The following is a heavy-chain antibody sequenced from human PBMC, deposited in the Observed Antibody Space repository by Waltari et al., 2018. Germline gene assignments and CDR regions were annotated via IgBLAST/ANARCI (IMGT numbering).Heavy chain of an antibody. Sequence: QVQLQQWGAGLLKPSETLSLTCAVYGGSFSGYYWSWIRQPPGKGLEWIGEINHSGSTNYNPSLKSRVTISVDTSKNQFSPKLSSVTAADTAVYYCARGDPGGYCSSTSCVNWFDPWGQGTLVTVSS. J-gene: IGHJ5*02. CDR1: GGSFSGYY. CDR3: ARGDPGGYCSSTSCVNWFDP. V-gene: IGHV4-34*01. CDR2: INHSGST. D-gene: IGHD2-2*03.